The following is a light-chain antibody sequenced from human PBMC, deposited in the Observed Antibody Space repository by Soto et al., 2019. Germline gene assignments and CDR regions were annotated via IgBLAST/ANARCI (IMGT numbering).Light chain of an antibody. Sequence: DIQMTQSPSTLSASVGDRVTITCRASQSISSWLAWYQQKPGKAPKLLIYKASSLESGVPSRFRGSGSGTEFTLTISSLQPDDFATYYCQHYNSYSITFGQGTRLEIK. V-gene: IGKV1-5*03. CDR2: KAS. CDR3: QHYNSYSIT. CDR1: QSISSW. J-gene: IGKJ5*01.